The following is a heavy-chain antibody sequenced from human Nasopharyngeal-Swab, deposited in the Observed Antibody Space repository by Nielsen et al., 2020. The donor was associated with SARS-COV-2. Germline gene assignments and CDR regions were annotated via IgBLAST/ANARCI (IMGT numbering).Heavy chain of an antibody. CDR3: AGGAGYYYYYMDV. CDR2: IYYSGST. Sequence: WIRQPPGKGLEWIGYIYYSGSTNYNPSLKSRVTISVDTSKNQFSLKLSSVTAADTAVYYCAGGAGYYYYYMDVWGKGTTVTVSS. V-gene: IGHV4-59*08. D-gene: IGHD1-26*01. J-gene: IGHJ6*03.